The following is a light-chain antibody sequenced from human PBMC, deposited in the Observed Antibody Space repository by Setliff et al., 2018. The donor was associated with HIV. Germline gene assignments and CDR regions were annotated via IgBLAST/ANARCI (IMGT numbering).Light chain of an antibody. CDR3: VLYMGSGIYG. J-gene: IGLJ1*01. Sequence: QTVVTQEPSLSVSPGGTVTLTCGLSSGSVSTSYYPSWYQQTPGQAPRTLIYSTNLRSSGVPDRFSGSILRNRAALTITGAQADDESDYYCVLYMGSGIYGFGTGTKVTVL. CDR1: SGSVSTSYY. V-gene: IGLV8-61*01. CDR2: STN.